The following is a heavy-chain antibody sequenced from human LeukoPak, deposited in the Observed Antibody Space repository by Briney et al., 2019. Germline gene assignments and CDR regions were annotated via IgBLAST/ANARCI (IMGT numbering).Heavy chain of an antibody. CDR1: GFTFSSCT. V-gene: IGHV3-21*01. J-gene: IGHJ4*02. D-gene: IGHD5-24*01. CDR2: ITSSSSYI. CDR3: ARDGWLDY. Sequence: GGSLRLSCAASGFTFSSCTMNWVRQAPGKGLEWVSSITSSSSYIYYADSVKGRFTISRDNAKNSLYLQMNSLRAEDTAVYYCARDGWLDYWGQGTLVTVSS.